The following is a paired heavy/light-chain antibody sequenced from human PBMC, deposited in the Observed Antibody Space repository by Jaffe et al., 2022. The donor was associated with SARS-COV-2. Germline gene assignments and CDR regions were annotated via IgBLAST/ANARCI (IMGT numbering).Light chain of an antibody. V-gene: IGKV4-1*01. CDR3: QQYYRSPPT. J-gene: IGKJ1*01. CDR2: WAS. Sequence: DIVMTQSPDSLAVSLGERATISCKSSQSLSYNSNNNNYLAWYQQKPGQPPKLLIYWASTRESGVPDRFSGGGSGTDFTLTISSLQAEDVAVYHCQQYYRSPPTFGQGTKVEIK. CDR1: QSLSYNSNNNNY.
Heavy chain of an antibody. J-gene: IGHJ4*02. CDR1: GYSISSGYY. V-gene: IGHV4-38-2*01. Sequence: QVQLQESGPGLVKPSETLSLTCSVSGYSISSGYYWGWIRQPPGKGLEWIGTIYHSGSTNYSPSLESRVTISVDTSNNQFSLRLRSVTAADTAVYYCARVDVEMATTYFDYWGRGALVTVSS. D-gene: IGHD5-12*01. CDR2: IYHSGST. CDR3: ARVDVEMATTYFDY.